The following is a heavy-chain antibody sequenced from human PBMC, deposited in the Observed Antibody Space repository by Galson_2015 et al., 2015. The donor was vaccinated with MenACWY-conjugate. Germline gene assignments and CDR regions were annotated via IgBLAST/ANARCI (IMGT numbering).Heavy chain of an antibody. V-gene: IGHV3-48*02. D-gene: IGHD4/OR15-4a*01. J-gene: IGHJ4*02. Sequence: SLRPSCPASGFIFSSHSMNWVRQAPGRGLEWISYISSSSTSIYYADSVKGRFTISRDNAKNSLYLQMNSLRDEDTAVYYCANYMTILDYWGQGTLVTVSS. CDR2: ISSSSTSI. CDR3: ANYMTILDY. CDR1: GFIFSSHS.